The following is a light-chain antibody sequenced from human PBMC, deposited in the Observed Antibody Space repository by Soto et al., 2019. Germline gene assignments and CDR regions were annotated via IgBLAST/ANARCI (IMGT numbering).Light chain of an antibody. J-gene: IGLJ2*01. V-gene: IGLV1-40*01. CDR2: ADT. CDR3: QSYDSNLIGLI. CDR1: NSNIGAGYP. Sequence: QSVLTQPPSVTGAPGQRVTISCTGSNSNIGAGYPVHWYQQFPGAAPKLLTYADTHRPSGVPDRFSGSKSGTSASLAITGLQAEDEADFYCQSYDSNLIGLIFGGGTKVTVL.